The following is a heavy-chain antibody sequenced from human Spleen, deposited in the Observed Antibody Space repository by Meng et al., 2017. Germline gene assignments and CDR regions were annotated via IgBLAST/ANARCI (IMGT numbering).Heavy chain of an antibody. J-gene: IGHJ2*01. CDR3: VGFGELWGIDL. CDR2: IYYSGST. Sequence: SETLSLTCAVSGYSISSGYYWGWIRQPPGKGLEWIGYIYYSGSTNYNPSLKSRVTISVDTSKNQFSLKLSSVTAADTVVYYCVGFGELWGIDLWGRGTLVTVSS. CDR1: GYSISSGYY. V-gene: IGHV4-61*01. D-gene: IGHD3-10*01.